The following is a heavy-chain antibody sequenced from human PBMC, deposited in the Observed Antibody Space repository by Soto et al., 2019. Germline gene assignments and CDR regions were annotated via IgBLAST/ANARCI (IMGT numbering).Heavy chain of an antibody. V-gene: IGHV3-23*01. CDR3: AKAWAYCGGDCSTNDAFDI. CDR1: GFTLWSYT. CDR2: LSGSGGST. J-gene: IGHJ3*02. Sequence: EVQVLESGGGLVQPGGSLRLSCAASGFTLWSYTMSWVRQAPGKGLEWVSALSGSGGSTFYADSVKGRFTISRDNSKSTLYLQMNSLGAEDTAVYYCAKAWAYCGGDCSTNDAFDIWGQGTMVTVSS. D-gene: IGHD2-21*02.